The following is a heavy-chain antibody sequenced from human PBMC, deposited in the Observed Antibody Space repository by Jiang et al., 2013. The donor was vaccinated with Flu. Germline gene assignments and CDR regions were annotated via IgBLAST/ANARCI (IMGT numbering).Heavy chain of an antibody. Sequence: QLVESGAEVKKPGESLRISCKGSGYSFTSYWISWVRQMPGKGLEWMGRIDPSDSYTNYSPSFQGHVTISADKSISTAYLQWSSLKASDTAMYYCARLPVATIEGYYYYYGMDVWGKGTTVTVSS. CDR2: IDPSDSYT. CDR3: ARLPVATIEGYYYYYGMDV. J-gene: IGHJ6*04. CDR1: GYSFTSYW. D-gene: IGHD5-12*01. V-gene: IGHV5-10-1*03.